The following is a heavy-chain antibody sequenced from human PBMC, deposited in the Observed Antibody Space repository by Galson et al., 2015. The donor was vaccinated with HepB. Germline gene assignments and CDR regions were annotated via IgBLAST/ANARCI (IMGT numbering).Heavy chain of an antibody. CDR1: GFTVSSNY. V-gene: IGHV3-66*02. J-gene: IGHJ4*02. CDR2: IYSGGST. D-gene: IGHD1-26*01. Sequence: SLRLSCAASGFTVSSNYMSWVRQAPGKGLEWVSVIYSGGSTYYADSVKGRFTISRDNSKNSLYLQMNSLRAEDTAVYYCVRALHGATTGSTFDCWGQGTLVTVSS. CDR3: VRALHGATTGSTFDC.